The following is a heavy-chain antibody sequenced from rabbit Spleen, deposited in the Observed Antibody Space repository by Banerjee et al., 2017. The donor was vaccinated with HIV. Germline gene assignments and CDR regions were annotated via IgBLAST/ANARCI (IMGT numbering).Heavy chain of an antibody. CDR3: ARGVIGDGNYIHDINF. D-gene: IGHD1-1*01. V-gene: IGHV1S45*01. CDR1: GIDLMNIAM. J-gene: IGHJ4*01. CDR2: IDVAKSGDT. Sequence: QEQLKESGGGLVQPGGSLTLSCKASGIDLMNIAMSWVRQAPGKGLEWIACIDVAKSGDTYYTNWAKGRFTISKSSTTVTLKMTSLTAADTATYFCARGVIGDGNYIHDINFWGPGTLVTVS.